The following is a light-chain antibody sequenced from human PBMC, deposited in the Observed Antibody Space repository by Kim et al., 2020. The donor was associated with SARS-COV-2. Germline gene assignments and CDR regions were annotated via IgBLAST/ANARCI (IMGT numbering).Light chain of an antibody. J-gene: IGKJ4*01. V-gene: IGKV3-11*01. CDR3: QQRSNWPLT. CDR1: QSVSRS. CDR2: DAS. Sequence: LSPGARATATCRASQSVSRSFAWYQQKPGQAPRLLICDASKRATGIPARFSGSGSGTDFTLTISSLEPEDFAVYYCQQRSNWPLTFGGGTKVDIK.